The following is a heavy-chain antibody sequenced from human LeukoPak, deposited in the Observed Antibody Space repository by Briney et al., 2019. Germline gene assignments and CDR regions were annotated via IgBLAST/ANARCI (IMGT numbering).Heavy chain of an antibody. CDR2: IYHSGST. CDR3: ARVGGGSDWPNGYFDY. D-gene: IGHD3-16*01. J-gene: IGHJ4*02. Sequence: SGTLSLTCAVSGGSISSSNWWSWVRQPPGKGLEWIGEIYHSGSTNYNPSLESRVTISVDKSKNQFSLKLSSVTAADTAVYYCARVGGGSDWPNGYFDYWGQGTLVTVSS. CDR1: GGSISSSNW. V-gene: IGHV4-4*02.